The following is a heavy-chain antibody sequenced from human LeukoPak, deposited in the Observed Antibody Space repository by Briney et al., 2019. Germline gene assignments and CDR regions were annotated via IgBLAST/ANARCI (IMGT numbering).Heavy chain of an antibody. V-gene: IGHV3-9*01. CDR1: GFIFDDHA. CDR2: SNWDTNNI. D-gene: IGHD2-15*01. J-gene: IGHJ6*02. Sequence: PGWSLRLSCVASGFIFDDHAMHWVRQAPGKGLEWVSGSNWDTNNIGYADSVKGRFTTSRDNAKNSLYLQMNSLRVEDTALYYCVKDIGYCRSGSCQRDYYGMDVWGQGTTVTVSS. CDR3: VKDIGYCRSGSCQRDYYGMDV.